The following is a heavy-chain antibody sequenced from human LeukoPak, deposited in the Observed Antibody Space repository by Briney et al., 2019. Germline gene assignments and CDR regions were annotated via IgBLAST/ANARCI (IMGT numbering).Heavy chain of an antibody. CDR3: ARGSLILRYFDWYYDY. Sequence: PGGSLRLSCAASGFTFSSYDMHWVRQATGKGLEWVSGIDAVGDTYYPGSVKGRFTISRENAKNSLYLQMNSLRAGDTAVYYCARGSLILRYFDWYYDYWGQGTLVTVSS. D-gene: IGHD3-9*01. CDR2: IDAVGDT. V-gene: IGHV3-13*01. CDR1: GFTFSSYD. J-gene: IGHJ4*02.